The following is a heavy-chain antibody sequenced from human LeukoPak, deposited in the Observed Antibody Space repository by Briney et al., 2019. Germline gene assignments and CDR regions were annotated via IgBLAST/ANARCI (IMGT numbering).Heavy chain of an antibody. Sequence: PGGSLRLTCASSGFTFSSYAMSWVRQAPGKGLEWVSTIGGTGVRTYYADSVKGRFTISRDNSKNTLYLQMNSLRAEDTAVYYCARSQNTAPNRDFDYWGQGTLVTVSS. D-gene: IGHD5-18*01. J-gene: IGHJ4*02. CDR2: IGGTGVRT. CDR1: GFTFSSYA. V-gene: IGHV3-23*01. CDR3: ARSQNTAPNRDFDY.